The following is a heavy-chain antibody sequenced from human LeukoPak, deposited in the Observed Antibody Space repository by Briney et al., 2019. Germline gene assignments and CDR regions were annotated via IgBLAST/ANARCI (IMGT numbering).Heavy chain of an antibody. V-gene: IGHV4-61*02. CDR3: ARDLLHRGYAFDI. J-gene: IGHJ3*02. CDR2: IYSSGST. Sequence: SETLSLTCTVSGGSISSGTYYWGRIRQPAWKGLEWIGRIYSSGSTNYNPSLKSRVTMSVDTSRNQFSLNLTSVTAADTAIYYCARDLLHRGYAFDIWGQGTMVTVSS. D-gene: IGHD5-12*01. CDR1: GGSISSGTYY.